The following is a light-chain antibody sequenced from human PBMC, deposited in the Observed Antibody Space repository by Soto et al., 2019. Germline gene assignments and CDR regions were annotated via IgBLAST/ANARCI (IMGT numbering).Light chain of an antibody. CDR1: QSVSSSY. CDR3: QQYGSSLYT. J-gene: IGKJ2*01. CDR2: ATS. Sequence: EIVLTQSPGTLSLSPGDRATLSCRASQSVSSSYLAWYQQKPGQAPRLLIYATSSRATGIPDRFSGSGSGTDFTLTISRLEPEDFAVYYCQQYGSSLYTFGQGTKLEIK. V-gene: IGKV3-20*01.